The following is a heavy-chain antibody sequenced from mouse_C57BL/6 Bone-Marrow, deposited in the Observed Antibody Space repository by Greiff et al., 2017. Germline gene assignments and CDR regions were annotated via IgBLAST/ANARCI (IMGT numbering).Heavy chain of an antibody. CDR3: AKDDYWYYFDY. CDR2: IDPEDGDT. J-gene: IGHJ2*01. CDR1: GFNIKDYY. V-gene: IGHV14-2*01. D-gene: IGHD2-4*01. Sequence: VQLQQSGAELVKPGASVKLSCTASGFNIKDYYMHWVKQRTEQGLEWIGRIDPEDGDTKYAPKFQGKATITADTSSNTAYLQLSSLTSEDTAVYYCAKDDYWYYFDYWGQGTTLTVSS.